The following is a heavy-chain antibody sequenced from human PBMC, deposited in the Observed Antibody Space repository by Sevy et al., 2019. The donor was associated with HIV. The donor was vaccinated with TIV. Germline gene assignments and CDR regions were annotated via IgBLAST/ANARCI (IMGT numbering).Heavy chain of an antibody. Sequence: SETLSLTCTVSGGSISSSNYYWGWIRQPPGKGLEWIGSIYYSGSPYYNPSLKSRVTISVDTSKNQFFLIRSSVNAPDTAVYYCAGMEVGGYDLLTGRSTGWFDPWGQGTLVTVSS. D-gene: IGHD3-9*01. CDR1: GGSISSSNYY. CDR3: AGMEVGGYDLLTGRSTGWFDP. CDR2: IYYSGSP. V-gene: IGHV4-39*01. J-gene: IGHJ5*02.